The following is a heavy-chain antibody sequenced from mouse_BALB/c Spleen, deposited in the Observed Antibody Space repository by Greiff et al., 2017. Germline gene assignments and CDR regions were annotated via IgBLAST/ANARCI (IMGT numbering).Heavy chain of an antibody. V-gene: IGHV5-6-3*01. CDR3: AREGDYYGSKDY. D-gene: IGHD1-1*01. CDR2: INSNGGST. J-gene: IGHJ2*01. Sequence: EVHLVESGGGLVQPGGSRKLSCAASGFTFSSYGMSWVRQTPDKRLELVATINSNGGSTYYPDSVKGRFTISRDNAKNTLYLQMSSLKSEDTAMYYCAREGDYYGSKDYWGQGTTRTVSS. CDR1: GFTFSSYG.